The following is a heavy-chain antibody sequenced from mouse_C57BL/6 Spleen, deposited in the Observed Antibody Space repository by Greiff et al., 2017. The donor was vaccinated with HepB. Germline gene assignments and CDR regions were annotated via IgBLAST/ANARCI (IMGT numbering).Heavy chain of an antibody. D-gene: IGHD3-2*02. CDR1: GYTFTDYN. J-gene: IGHJ3*01. CDR3: AIGTAQATPFAY. Sequence: EVQLQQSGPELVKPGASVKMSCKASGYTFTDYNMHWVKQSHGKSLEWIGYINPNNGGTSYNQKFKGKATLTVNKSSSTAYMELRSLTSEDSAVYYCAIGTAQATPFAYWGQGTLVTVSA. CDR2: INPNNGGT. V-gene: IGHV1-22*01.